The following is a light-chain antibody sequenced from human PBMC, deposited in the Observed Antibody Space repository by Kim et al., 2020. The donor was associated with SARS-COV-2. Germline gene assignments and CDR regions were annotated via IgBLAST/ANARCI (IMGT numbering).Light chain of an antibody. CDR2: GAS. Sequence: EVVLTQSPGTLSLSPGERATLSCRASQSLSNNYLAWYQQRPGQAPRLLIYGASNRATGIPDRFSGSGSGTDFTLTISRLEPEDFVVYFCQQFAILPWTFGRGTKVE. CDR1: QSLSNNY. V-gene: IGKV3-20*01. J-gene: IGKJ1*01. CDR3: QQFAILPWT.